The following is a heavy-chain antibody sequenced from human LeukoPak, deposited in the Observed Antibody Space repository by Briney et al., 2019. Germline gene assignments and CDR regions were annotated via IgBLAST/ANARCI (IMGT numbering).Heavy chain of an antibody. D-gene: IGHD5-24*01. J-gene: IGHJ4*02. CDR2: INHSGST. CDR1: GGSFSGYY. V-gene: IGHV4-34*01. Sequence: KPSETLSLTCAVYGGSFSGYYWSWIRQPPGKGLEWIGEINHSGSTNYNPSLKSRVTISVDTSKNQFSLKLSSVTAADTAVYYCASRRDGYNPTLDYWGQGTLVTVSS. CDR3: ASRRDGYNPTLDY.